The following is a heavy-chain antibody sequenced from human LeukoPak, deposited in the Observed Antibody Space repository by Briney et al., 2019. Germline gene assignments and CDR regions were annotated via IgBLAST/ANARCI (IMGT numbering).Heavy chain of an antibody. V-gene: IGHV1-2*02. CDR1: GYTFTGYY. CDR3: ARSLSIVVVVAAAPGSWYFDY. D-gene: IGHD2-15*01. CDR2: INPNSGGT. J-gene: IGHJ4*02. Sequence: ASVKVSCKASGYTFTGYYMHWVRQAPGQGLEWMGWINPNSGGTNYAQKFQGRVTMTRDTSISTAYMELSRLRSDDTAVYYCARSLSIVVVVAAAPGSWYFDYWGQGTLVTVS.